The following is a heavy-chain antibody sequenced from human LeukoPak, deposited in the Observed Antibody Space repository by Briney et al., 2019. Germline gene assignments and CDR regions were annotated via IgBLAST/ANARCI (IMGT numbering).Heavy chain of an antibody. CDR1: GFSFSSNY. Sequence: PGGSLRLSCAASGFSFSSNYLHWVRQVPGKGLEWVSGVGSAGDTHYSDSVKGRFTISRENAKNSLYLQMSSLRAGDTAVYYCARLGWFGETQYGLDVWGQGTTVTVSS. CDR2: VGSAGDT. V-gene: IGHV3-13*04. J-gene: IGHJ6*02. D-gene: IGHD3-10*01. CDR3: ARLGWFGETQYGLDV.